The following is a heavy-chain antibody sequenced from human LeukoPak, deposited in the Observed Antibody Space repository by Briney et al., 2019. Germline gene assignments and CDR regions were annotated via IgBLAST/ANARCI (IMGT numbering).Heavy chain of an antibody. V-gene: IGHV3-30*03. CDR3: ARWLQFSPTSGLDY. D-gene: IGHD5-24*01. Sequence: GGSLRLSCAASGFTFSSYWMSWVRQAPGKGLEWVAVISYDGSNKYYADSVKGRFTISRDNSKNTLYLQMNSLRAEDTAVYYCARWLQFSPTSGLDYWGQGTLVTVSS. J-gene: IGHJ4*02. CDR1: GFTFSSYW. CDR2: ISYDGSNK.